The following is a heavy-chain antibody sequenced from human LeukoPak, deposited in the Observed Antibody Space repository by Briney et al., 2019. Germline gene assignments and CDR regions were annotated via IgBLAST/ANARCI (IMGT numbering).Heavy chain of an antibody. J-gene: IGHJ5*02. CDR3: ASETVTTRWFDP. CDR1: GYTFTSYY. V-gene: IGHV1-46*01. CDR2: INPSGGST. D-gene: IGHD4-11*01. Sequence: ASVKVSCKASGYTFTSYYMHWVRQAPGQGLEWMGIINPSGGSTSYAQKFQGRVTMTRDMSTSTVYMELSSLRSEDTVVYYCASETVTTRWFDPWGQGTLVTVSS.